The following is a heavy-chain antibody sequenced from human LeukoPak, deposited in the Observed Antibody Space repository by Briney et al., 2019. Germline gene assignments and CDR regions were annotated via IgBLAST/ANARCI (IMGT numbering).Heavy chain of an antibody. D-gene: IGHD3-10*01. V-gene: IGHV3-23*01. Sequence: GGSLRLSCAASGLTFSSYAMSWVRQAPGKGLEWVSAISGSGLSTYYADSVKGRFSISRDNSKNTLYLQMNSLRAEDTAVYYCAKAYTSGSYFIDDAFDIWGQGTVVTVSS. CDR3: AKAYTSGSYFIDDAFDI. CDR1: GLTFSSYA. CDR2: ISGSGLST. J-gene: IGHJ3*02.